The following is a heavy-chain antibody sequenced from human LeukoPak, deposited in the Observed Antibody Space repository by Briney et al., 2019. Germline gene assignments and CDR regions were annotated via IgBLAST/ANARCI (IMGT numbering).Heavy chain of an antibody. CDR3: ARTHYDYVWGSYQTPYYYYYYMDV. CDR2: IYYSGST. V-gene: IGHV4-59*01. D-gene: IGHD3-16*01. J-gene: IGHJ6*03. Sequence: PSETLSLTCSVSGGSIISYYWSWIRQPPGKGLEWIGYIYYSGSTNYNPSLKSRVTISVDTSKNQFSLKLSSVTAADTAVYYCARTHYDYVWGSYQTPYYYYYYMDVWGKGTTVTISS. CDR1: GGSIISYY.